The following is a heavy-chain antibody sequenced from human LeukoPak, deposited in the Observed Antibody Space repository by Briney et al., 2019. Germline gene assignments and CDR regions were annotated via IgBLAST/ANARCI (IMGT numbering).Heavy chain of an antibody. D-gene: IGHD1-26*01. Sequence: PGGSLRLSCAASGFTFSSYSMHWVRQAPGKGLEWVSSIPSRRTYIYYADSMKGRFTISRDNAKNSLYLQLTSLRADDTAVYYCAREASPYSGSYYCDYWGQGTLVTVSS. J-gene: IGHJ4*02. CDR1: GFTFSSYS. CDR2: IPSRRTYI. CDR3: AREASPYSGSYYCDY. V-gene: IGHV3-21*01.